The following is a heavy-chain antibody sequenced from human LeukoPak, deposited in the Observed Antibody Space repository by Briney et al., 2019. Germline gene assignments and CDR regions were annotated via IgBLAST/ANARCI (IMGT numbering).Heavy chain of an antibody. CDR3: ARAKEAAAAAGY. D-gene: IGHD6-13*01. J-gene: IGHJ4*02. CDR2: ISYDGINR. V-gene: IGHV3-30*04. Sequence: GSLRLSCASSGSTFSSYAMHWVRQAPGKGLEWVAVISYDGINRHYADSVKGRFTISRDNSKNTLYLQMNGLRAEDTAVYNCARAKEAAAAAGYWGQGTLVTVSS. CDR1: GSTFSSYA.